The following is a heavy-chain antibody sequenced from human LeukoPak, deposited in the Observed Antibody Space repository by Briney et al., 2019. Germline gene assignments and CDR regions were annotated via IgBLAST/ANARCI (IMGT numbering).Heavy chain of an antibody. D-gene: IGHD3-10*01. CDR1: GGSINSYY. CDR3: ARGVPSLDV. CDR2: IYYSGST. V-gene: IGHV4-59*01. Sequence: SETLSLTCTVSGGSINSYYWNWIRQPPGKGLEWIGYIYYSGSTNYNPSLKSRVTISVDTSKNQFSLKLSSVTAADTAVYYCARGVPSLDVWGKGTTVTISS. J-gene: IGHJ6*04.